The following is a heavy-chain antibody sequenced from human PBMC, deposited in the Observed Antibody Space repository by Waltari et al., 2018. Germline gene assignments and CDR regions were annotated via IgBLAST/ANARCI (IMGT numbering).Heavy chain of an antibody. Sequence: QVQLVQSGAEVKRPGASVKVSCKASGYTFSNYDINWLRQATGHGLEWLGWMNPNSGYTEYAQKFQDRVTITMNTSISTAYMELSSLRSEDTAVYYCAKRGGGDYRLGIHRARWFDPWGQGTLVTVSS. CDR3: AKRGGGDYRLGIHRARWFDP. CDR2: MNPNSGYT. V-gene: IGHV1-8*03. D-gene: IGHD2-21*02. CDR1: GYTFSNYD. J-gene: IGHJ5*02.